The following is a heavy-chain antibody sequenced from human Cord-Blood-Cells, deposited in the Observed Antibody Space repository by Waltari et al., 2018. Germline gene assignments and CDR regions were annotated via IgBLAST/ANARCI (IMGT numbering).Heavy chain of an antibody. Sequence: EVQLVESGGGLVQPGGSLRLSCAASVFTFSSYEMNWVRQAPGKGLEWVSYISSSGSTIYYADSVKGRFTISRDNAKNSLYLQMNSLRAEDTAVYYCAREGVAAADLDYWGQGTLVTVSS. J-gene: IGHJ4*02. D-gene: IGHD6-13*01. V-gene: IGHV3-48*03. CDR2: ISSSGSTI. CDR3: AREGVAAADLDY. CDR1: VFTFSSYE.